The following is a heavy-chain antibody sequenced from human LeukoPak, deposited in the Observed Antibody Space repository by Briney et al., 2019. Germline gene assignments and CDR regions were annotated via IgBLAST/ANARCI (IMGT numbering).Heavy chain of an antibody. D-gene: IGHD1-7*01. CDR3: ARGGTSSNKYFVY. CDR2: IHPSRGCT. J-gene: IGHJ4*02. Sequence: SEKVSRQASPCTLTRYYMHWLEQAPRPGLEWLGWIHPSRGCTNYAQHFQGSVTMTRDTSISTGYMELNSLRSEDTAVYYCARGGTSSNKYFVYWGQGALVTVSS. CDR1: PCTLTRYY. V-gene: IGHV1-2*02.